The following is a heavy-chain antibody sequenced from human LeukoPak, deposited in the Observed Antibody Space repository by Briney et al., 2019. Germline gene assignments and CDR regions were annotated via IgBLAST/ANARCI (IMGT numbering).Heavy chain of an antibody. CDR2: IYYSGST. CDR3: ARHPFATPFDH. V-gene: IGHV4-59*08. J-gene: IGHJ4*02. CDR1: GGSISSYY. Sequence: PSETLSLTCTVSGGSISSYYWSWIRQPPGKGLEWIGYIYYSGSTNYNPSLKSRVTISVDTSKNQFSLTLHSVTAADTAVYYCARHPFATPFDHWGQGILVTVSS. D-gene: IGHD2-15*01.